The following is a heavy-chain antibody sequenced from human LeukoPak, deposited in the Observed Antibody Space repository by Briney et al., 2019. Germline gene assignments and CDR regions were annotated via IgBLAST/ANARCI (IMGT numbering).Heavy chain of an antibody. CDR3: ASVTTVTY. J-gene: IGHJ4*02. CDR2: INHNGNVN. D-gene: IGHD4-17*01. Sequence: GGSLRLSCAASGFTFSSYWMNWARQAPGKGLEWVASINHNGNVNYYVDSVKGRFTISRDNAKNSLYLQMSNLRAEDTAVYYCASVTTVTYWGQGTLVTVSS. CDR1: GFTFSSYW. V-gene: IGHV3-7*03.